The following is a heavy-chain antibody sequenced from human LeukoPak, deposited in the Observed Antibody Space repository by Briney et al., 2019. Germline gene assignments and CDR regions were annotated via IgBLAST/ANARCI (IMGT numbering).Heavy chain of an antibody. Sequence: GGSLRLSCAASGFTFSSYAMSWVRQAPGKGLEWVSAISGSGGSTYYADSVKGRFTISRDNSKNTLYLQMNSLRAEDTAVYYCAKDSTGYSGSYHPHYFDYWGQGTLVTVSS. J-gene: IGHJ4*02. CDR1: GFTFSSYA. V-gene: IGHV3-23*01. CDR3: AKDSTGYSGSYHPHYFDY. CDR2: ISGSGGST. D-gene: IGHD1-26*01.